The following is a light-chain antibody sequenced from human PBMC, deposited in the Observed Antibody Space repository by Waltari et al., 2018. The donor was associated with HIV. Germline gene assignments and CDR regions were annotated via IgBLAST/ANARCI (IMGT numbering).Light chain of an antibody. CDR2: EVT. V-gene: IGLV2-23*02. CDR1: SSNVGSADL. Sequence: HSALPHPASVPGSPGQSITISCTGTSSNVGSADLVSWYQQHPGEAPKLIIYEVTKRPSGVSNRFSGSKSGNTASLTISGLQAEDEADYYCCSCPRSGIRYVFGTGTKVTVL. CDR3: CSCPRSGIRYV. J-gene: IGLJ1*01.